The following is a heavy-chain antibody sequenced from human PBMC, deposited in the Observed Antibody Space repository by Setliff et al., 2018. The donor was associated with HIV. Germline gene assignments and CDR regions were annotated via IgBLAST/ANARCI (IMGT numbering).Heavy chain of an antibody. V-gene: IGHV3-73*01. Sequence: GGSLRLSCAASELTFSNYAMTWVRQAPGKGLEWVGRIRSKANNYATEYGASVKGRFIISRDDSKNMAYLQMNSLRTEDTAIYYCTRHRGSFDYWGLGTLVTVSS. D-gene: IGHD1-26*01. CDR2: IRSKANNYAT. CDR1: ELTFSNYA. CDR3: TRHRGSFDY. J-gene: IGHJ4*02.